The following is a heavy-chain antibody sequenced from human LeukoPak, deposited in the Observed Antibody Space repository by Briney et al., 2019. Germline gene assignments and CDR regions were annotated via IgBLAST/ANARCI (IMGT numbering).Heavy chain of an antibody. Sequence: SETLSLTCTVPGGSISSYYWRWIRQPPGKGLEWIEYIYYSGSTNYNPSLKSRVTISVDTSKNQFSLKLSSVTAADTAVYYCARVIYGDYDPPYYYYYYYMDVWGKGTTVTVSS. D-gene: IGHD4-17*01. J-gene: IGHJ6*03. CDR3: ARVIYGDYDPPYYYYYYYMDV. CDR2: IYYSGST. V-gene: IGHV4-59*01. CDR1: GGSISSYY.